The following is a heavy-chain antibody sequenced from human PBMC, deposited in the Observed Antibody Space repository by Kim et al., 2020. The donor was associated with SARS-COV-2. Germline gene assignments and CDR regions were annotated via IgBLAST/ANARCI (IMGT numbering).Heavy chain of an antibody. CDR3: ARSYGSGSRKGWFDP. V-gene: IGHV4-34*01. D-gene: IGHD3-10*01. CDR2: INHSGST. Sequence: SETLSLTCAVYGGSFSGYYWSWIRQPPGKGLEWIGEINHSGSTNYNPSLKSRVTISVDTSKNQFSLKLSSVTAADTAVYYCARSYGSGSRKGWFDPWGQG. CDR1: GGSFSGYY. J-gene: IGHJ5*02.